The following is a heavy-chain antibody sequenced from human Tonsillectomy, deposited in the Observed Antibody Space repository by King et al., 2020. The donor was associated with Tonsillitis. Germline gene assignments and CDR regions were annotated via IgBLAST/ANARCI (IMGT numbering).Heavy chain of an antibody. CDR3: ARGGSPGGWYLDY. CDR2: ISSSSSYI. D-gene: IGHD6-19*01. CDR1: GFTFSSYS. Sequence: VQLVESGGGLVKPGGSLRLSCAASGFTFSSYSMNWVRQAPGKGLEWVSSISSSSSYIFYADSVKGRFTISRDNAKNALCLQRNSLRAAATAVYYCARGGSPGGWYLDYWGQGTLVTVSS. J-gene: IGHJ4*02. V-gene: IGHV3-21*01.